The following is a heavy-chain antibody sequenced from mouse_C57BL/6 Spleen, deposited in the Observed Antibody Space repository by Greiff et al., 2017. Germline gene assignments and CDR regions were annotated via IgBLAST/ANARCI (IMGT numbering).Heavy chain of an antibody. CDR1: GFTFSDYY. CDR3: ARETYYYAMDY. J-gene: IGHJ4*01. V-gene: IGHV5-16*01. CDR2: INYDGSST. Sequence: EVKLVESEGGLVQPGSSMKLSCTASGFTFSDYYMAWVRQVPEKGLEWVANINYDGSSTYYLDSLKSRFIIARDNAKNILYLQMSSLKYEDTATYYCARETYYYAMDYWGQGTAVPVSS.